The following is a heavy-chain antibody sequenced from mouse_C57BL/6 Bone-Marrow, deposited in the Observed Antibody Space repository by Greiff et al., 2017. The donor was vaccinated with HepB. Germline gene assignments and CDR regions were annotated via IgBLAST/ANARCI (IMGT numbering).Heavy chain of an antibody. V-gene: IGHV5-4*03. CDR2: ISDGGSYT. CDR1: GFTFSSYA. Sequence: DVKLVESGGGLVKPGGSLKLSCAASGFTFSSYAMSWVRQTPEKRLEWVATISDGGSYTYYPDNVKGRFTISRDNAKNNLYLQMSHLKSEDTAMYYCARKGYDYALYAMDYWGQGTSVTVSS. J-gene: IGHJ4*01. D-gene: IGHD2-4*01. CDR3: ARKGYDYALYAMDY.